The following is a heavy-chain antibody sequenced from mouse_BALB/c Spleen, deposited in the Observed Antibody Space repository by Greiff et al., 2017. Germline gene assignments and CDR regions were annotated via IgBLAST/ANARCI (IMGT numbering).Heavy chain of an antibody. Sequence: EVQLVESGGGLVKPGGSLKLSCAASGFTFSDYYMYWVRQTPEKRLEWVATISDGGSYTYYPDSVKGRFTISRDNAKNNLYLQMSSLKSEDTAMYYCAREPPLRYWGQGTTLTVSS. V-gene: IGHV5-4*02. D-gene: IGHD1-1*01. CDR1: GFTFSDYY. CDR2: ISDGGSYT. J-gene: IGHJ2*01. CDR3: AREPPLRY.